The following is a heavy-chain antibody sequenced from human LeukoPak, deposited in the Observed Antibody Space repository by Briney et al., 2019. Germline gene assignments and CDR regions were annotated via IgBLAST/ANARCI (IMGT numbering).Heavy chain of an antibody. D-gene: IGHD2-15*01. Sequence: SETLSLTCTVSGGSISSGGYYWSWIRQPPGKGLEWIGYIYHSGSTYYNPSLKSRVTISVDRSKNQFSLKLSSVTAADTAVYYCARTRMGYYMDVWGEGTTVTVSS. CDR1: GGSISSGGYY. CDR3: ARTRMGYYMDV. V-gene: IGHV4-30-2*01. J-gene: IGHJ6*03. CDR2: IYHSGST.